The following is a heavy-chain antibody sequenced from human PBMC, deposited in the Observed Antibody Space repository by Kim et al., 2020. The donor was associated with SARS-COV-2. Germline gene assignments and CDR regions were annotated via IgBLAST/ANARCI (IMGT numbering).Heavy chain of an antibody. CDR2: SGST. D-gene: IGHD5-18*01. CDR3: FVDTGAWY. J-gene: IGHJ4*02. Sequence: SGSTYYNPSLKSRVTISVDTSKNQFSLKLSSVTAADTAVYYCFVDTGAWYWGQGTLVTVSS. V-gene: IGHV4-39*01.